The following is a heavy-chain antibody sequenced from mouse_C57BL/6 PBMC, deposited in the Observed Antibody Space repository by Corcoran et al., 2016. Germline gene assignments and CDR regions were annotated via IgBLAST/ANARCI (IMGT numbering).Heavy chain of an antibody. Sequence: QVTLKESGPGKLQSSQTLSLTCSFSGFSLSTSGMGVSWIRQPSGKGLEWLAHIYWDDDKRYNPFLKSRLTISKDTSRNQVFLKITSVDTADTATYYCARIPLLLRPLYAMDYWGQGTSVTVSS. CDR3: ARIPLLLRPLYAMDY. V-gene: IGHV8-12*01. D-gene: IGHD1-1*01. CDR2: IYWDDDK. J-gene: IGHJ4*01. CDR1: GFSLSTSGMG.